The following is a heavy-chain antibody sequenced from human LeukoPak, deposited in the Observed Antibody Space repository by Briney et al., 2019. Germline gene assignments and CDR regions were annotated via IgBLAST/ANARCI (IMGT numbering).Heavy chain of an antibody. CDR2: IWYDGSNK. CDR3: ARDRVIKYYYYYGMDV. Sequence: GGSLRLSCAASGFTFSSYTMTWVRQAPGKGLEWVAVIWYDGSNKYYADSVKGRFTISRDNSKNTLYLQMNSLRAEDTAVYYCARDRVIKYYYYYGMDVWGQGTTATVSS. V-gene: IGHV3-33*08. J-gene: IGHJ6*02. CDR1: GFTFSSYT. D-gene: IGHD3-22*01.